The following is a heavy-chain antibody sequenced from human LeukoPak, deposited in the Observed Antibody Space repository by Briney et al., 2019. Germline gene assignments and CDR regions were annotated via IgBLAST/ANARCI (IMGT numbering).Heavy chain of an antibody. CDR3: ARESIAAAGTYYYYYGMDV. J-gene: IGHJ6*02. Sequence: SQTLSLTCTVSGGSISSGGYYWSWIRQHPGQGLEWIGYIYYSGSTYYNPSLKSRVTISVDTSKNQFSLKLSSVTAADTAVYYCARESIAAAGTYYYYYGMDVWGQGTTVTVSS. CDR2: IYYSGST. CDR1: GGSISSGGYY. D-gene: IGHD6-13*01. V-gene: IGHV4-31*03.